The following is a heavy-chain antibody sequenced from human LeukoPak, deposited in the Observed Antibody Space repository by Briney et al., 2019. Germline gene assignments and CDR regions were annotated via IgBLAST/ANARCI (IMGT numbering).Heavy chain of an antibody. CDR2: ISWEGHTT. J-gene: IGHJ4*02. Sequence: GGCLRLSCAASGFTFDDYAMHWVRQPPGQGLEWVSLISWEGHTTNYADSVRGRFTISRDNSKNSLFLEMKSLTTDDTAFYYCTRDTDFGSPTNYFDHWGQGTLVSVSS. CDR3: TRDTDFGSPTNYFDH. D-gene: IGHD3-10*01. CDR1: GFTFDDYA. V-gene: IGHV3-43*01.